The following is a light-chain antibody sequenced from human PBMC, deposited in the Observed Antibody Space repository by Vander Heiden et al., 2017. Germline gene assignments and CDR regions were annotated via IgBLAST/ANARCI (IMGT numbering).Light chain of an antibody. CDR1: QSLLHSNGNKD. Sequence: DIVMTQSPLSLPVTPGEAVSISCRASQSLLHSNGNKDLGWYLQKPGQAPQLLIYRGSNRASGVPDRFSGSGSGTDFTLKISRVEAEDVGVYYCMQVLQTPITFGQGTRLEIK. CDR2: RGS. V-gene: IGKV2-28*01. CDR3: MQVLQTPIT. J-gene: IGKJ5*01.